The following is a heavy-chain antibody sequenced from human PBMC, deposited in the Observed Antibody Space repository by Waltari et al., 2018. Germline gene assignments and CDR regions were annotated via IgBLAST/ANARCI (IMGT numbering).Heavy chain of an antibody. V-gene: IGHV1-2*02. Sequence: QVQLVQSGAELKKPGASVKVSCKASGYTFTAHFLHWVRQAPGQGLEWMGWINPNSGVTKYAQNFQGRVTMTRDTSISTAYMDLSRLRSDDTAVYYCAKFVFDSHFGSGSYADYWGQGTLVTVSS. CDR2: INPNSGVT. CDR1: GYTFTAHF. CDR3: AKFVFDSHFGSGSYADY. D-gene: IGHD3-10*01. J-gene: IGHJ4*02.